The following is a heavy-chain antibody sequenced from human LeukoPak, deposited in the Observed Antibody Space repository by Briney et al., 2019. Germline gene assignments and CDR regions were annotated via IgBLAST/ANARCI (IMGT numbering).Heavy chain of an antibody. CDR3: ARGGKSAYGWFDP. V-gene: IGHV5-10-1*01. J-gene: IGHJ5*02. CDR2: IDPSDSYT. Sequence: GESLKISCKDSGYSFTNYWIRWVRQMPGKGLEWMGTIDPSDSYTNYSPSFQGHVTISADKSISTAYLQWSSLKASDTAMYYCARGGKSAYGWFDPWGQGALVTVSS. CDR1: GYSFTNYW. D-gene: IGHD5-12*01.